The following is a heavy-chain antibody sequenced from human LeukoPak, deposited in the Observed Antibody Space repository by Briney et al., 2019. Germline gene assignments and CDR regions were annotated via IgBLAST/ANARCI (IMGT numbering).Heavy chain of an antibody. Sequence: GASVTVSFKASGGTFSSYAISWVRQAPGQGLEWMGWISAYNGNTNYAQKLQGRVTMTTDTSTSTAYTELRSLRSDDTAVYYCARPSFHCSSTSCYTGYGMDVWGQGTTVTVSS. CDR3: ARPSFHCSSTSCYTGYGMDV. V-gene: IGHV1-18*01. J-gene: IGHJ6*02. CDR1: GGTFSSYA. CDR2: ISAYNGNT. D-gene: IGHD2-2*02.